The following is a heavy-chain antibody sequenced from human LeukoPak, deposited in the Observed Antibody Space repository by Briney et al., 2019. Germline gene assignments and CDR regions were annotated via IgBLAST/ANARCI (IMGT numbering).Heavy chain of an antibody. CDR3: ARVSGKIAAAGPYYFDY. D-gene: IGHD6-13*01. Sequence: GASVKVSCKASGGTFSSYAISWVRQAPGQGLEWMGRIIPILGIANYAQKFQGRVTITADKSTSTAYMELSSLRSEDTAVYYCARVSGKIAAAGPYYFDYWGQGTLVTVSS. CDR2: IIPILGIA. J-gene: IGHJ4*02. V-gene: IGHV1-69*04. CDR1: GGTFSSYA.